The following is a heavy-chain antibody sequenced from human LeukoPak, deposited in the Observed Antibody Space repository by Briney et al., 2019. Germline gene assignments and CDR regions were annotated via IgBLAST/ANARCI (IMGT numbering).Heavy chain of an antibody. J-gene: IGHJ4*02. CDR1: GYTFTSYD. CDR2: MNPNSGNT. CDR3: ASSRTTVTSTTFDY. Sequence: ASVKVSCKASGYTFTSYDINWVRQATGQGVEWMGWMNPNSGNTGYAQKFQGRVTMTRNTSISTAYMELSSLRSEDTAVYYCASSRTTVTSTTFDYWGQGTLVTVSS. D-gene: IGHD4-17*01. V-gene: IGHV1-8*01.